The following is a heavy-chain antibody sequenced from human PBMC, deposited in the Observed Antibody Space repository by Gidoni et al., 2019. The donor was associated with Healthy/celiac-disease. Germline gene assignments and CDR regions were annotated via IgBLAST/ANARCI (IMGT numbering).Heavy chain of an antibody. CDR1: GFTFSSYA. D-gene: IGHD2-2*01. J-gene: IGHJ5*02. CDR3: AKDWAVVVPAAPNWFDP. V-gene: IGHV3-23*01. CDR2: ISGSGGST. Sequence: EVQLLESGGGLVQPGGSLRLSCAASGFTFSSYAMSWVRQAPGKGLELVSAISGSGGSTYYADSVKGRFTISRDNSKNTLYLQMNSLRAEDTAVYYCAKDWAVVVPAAPNWFDPWGQGTLVTVSS.